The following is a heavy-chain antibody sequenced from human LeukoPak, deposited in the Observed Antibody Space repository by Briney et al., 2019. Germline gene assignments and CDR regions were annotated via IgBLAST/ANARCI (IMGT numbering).Heavy chain of an antibody. CDR1: GYSFTSYW. V-gene: IGHV5-51*01. CDR2: IYPGDSDT. CDR3: ARPITYGGNSRGAFDI. D-gene: IGHD4-23*01. Sequence: GESLKISCKGSGYSFTSYWIGWVRQMPGKGLEWMGIIYPGDSDTRYSPSFQGQVTISADKSISTAYLQWSSLKASDTAMYYCARPITYGGNSRGAFDIWGQGTMATVSS. J-gene: IGHJ3*02.